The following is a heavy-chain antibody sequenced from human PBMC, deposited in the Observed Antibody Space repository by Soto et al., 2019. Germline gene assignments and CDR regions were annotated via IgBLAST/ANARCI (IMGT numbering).Heavy chain of an antibody. CDR3: ARQEQLVRKGFDY. D-gene: IGHD6-6*01. Sequence: SETLSLTCTASGGSISSSSYYWGWIRQPPGKGLEWIGSIYYSGSTYYNPSLKSRVTISVDTSKNQFSLKLSSVTAADTAVYYCARQEQLVRKGFDYWGQGTLVTVSS. CDR2: IYYSGST. V-gene: IGHV4-39*01. CDR1: GGSISSSSYY. J-gene: IGHJ4*02.